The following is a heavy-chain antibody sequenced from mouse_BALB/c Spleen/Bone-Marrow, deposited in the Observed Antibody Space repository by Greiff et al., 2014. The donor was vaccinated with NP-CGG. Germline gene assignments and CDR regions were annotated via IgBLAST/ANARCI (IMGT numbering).Heavy chain of an antibody. J-gene: IGHJ4*01. CDR3: ATIYYGNSYAMDY. D-gene: IGHD2-1*01. CDR2: ISNLAYSI. V-gene: IGHV5-15*02. Sequence: DVMLVESGGGLVQPGGSRKLSCAASGFTFSDYGMAWVRQAPGKGPEWVALISNLAYSIYYADTVTGRFTISRENAKNTLYLEMSSLRSEGTAMYYCATIYYGNSYAMDYWGQGTSVTVSS. CDR1: GFTFSDYG.